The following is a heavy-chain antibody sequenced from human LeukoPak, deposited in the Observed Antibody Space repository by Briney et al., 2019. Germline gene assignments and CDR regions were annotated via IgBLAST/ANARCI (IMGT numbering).Heavy chain of an antibody. CDR2: ISGGST. V-gene: IGHV3-38-3*01. D-gene: IGHD2-21*02. CDR1: GFTVSSNE. J-gene: IGHJ4*02. Sequence: PGGSLRLSCAASGFTVSSNEMSWVRQAPGKGLEWVSSISGGSTYYADSRKGRFTISRDNSKNTLHLQMNSLRAEDTAVYYCASSEPWGIVVVTQPRYYFDYWGQGTLVTVSS. CDR3: ASSEPWGIVVVTQPRYYFDY.